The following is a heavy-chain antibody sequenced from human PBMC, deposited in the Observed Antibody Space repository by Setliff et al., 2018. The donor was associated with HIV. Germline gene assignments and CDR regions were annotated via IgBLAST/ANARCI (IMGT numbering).Heavy chain of an antibody. V-gene: IGHV4-61*08. CDR3: ARGKGGGYFDS. Sequence: SETLSLTCSVSGGSTTSGGYYWSWLRQSPGKGLEWIGEVTQRVTSNSNPSLKSLVTMSIDESKSHFSLKLSSVTAADTAVYFCARGKGGGYFDSWGKGTLVTVSS. J-gene: IGHJ4*02. CDR2: VTQRVTS. CDR1: GGSTTSGGYY. D-gene: IGHD3-16*01.